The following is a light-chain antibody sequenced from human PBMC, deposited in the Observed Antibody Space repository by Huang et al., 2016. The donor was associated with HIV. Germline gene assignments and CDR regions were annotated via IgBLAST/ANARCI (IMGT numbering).Light chain of an antibody. CDR2: KAS. CDR3: QQYNSYWT. V-gene: IGKV1-5*03. CDR1: QSISSW. J-gene: IGKJ1*01. Sequence: DIQMTQSPSTLSASVGDRVTITCRASQSISSWLAWYQQKPGKAPKLLIYKASSLEGGVPSRFSGSGAGTEFTLTISRLQPDDFATYYCQQYNSYWTFGQGTKVDVK.